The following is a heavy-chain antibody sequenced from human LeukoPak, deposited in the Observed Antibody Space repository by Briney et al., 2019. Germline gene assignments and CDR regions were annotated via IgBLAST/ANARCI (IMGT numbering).Heavy chain of an antibody. CDR1: GGSISSSSYY. CDR3: ARVSDFGVVTNYFDY. V-gene: IGHV4-39*07. Sequence: PSETLSLTCTVSGGSISSSSYYWGWIRQPPGKGLEWIGSIYYSGSTYYNPSLKSRVTISVDTSKNQFSLKLSSVTAADTAVYYCARVSDFGVVTNYFDYWGQGTLVTVSS. J-gene: IGHJ4*02. CDR2: IYYSGST. D-gene: IGHD3-3*01.